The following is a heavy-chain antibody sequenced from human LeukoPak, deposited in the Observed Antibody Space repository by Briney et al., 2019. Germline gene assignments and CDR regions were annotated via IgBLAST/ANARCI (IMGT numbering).Heavy chain of an antibody. D-gene: IGHD3-22*01. CDR3: STTYYYDSSEGY. CDR1: GSTFSNAW. V-gene: IGHV3-15*07. J-gene: IGHJ4*02. CDR2: IKSKTDGGTT. Sequence: GGSLSLSCAASGSTFSNAWMNWVRKPPGKGLEWVGRIKSKTDGGTTDYAAPVKGRFTISRDDSKNTLYLQMNSLKTEDTAVYYCSTTYYYDSSEGYWGQGTLVTVSS.